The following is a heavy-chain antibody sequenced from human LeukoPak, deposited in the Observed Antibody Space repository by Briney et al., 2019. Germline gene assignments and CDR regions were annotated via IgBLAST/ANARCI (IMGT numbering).Heavy chain of an antibody. CDR1: GGSISSGSYY. V-gene: IGHV4-61*02. CDR3: ASSTGGNSEFDY. CDR2: IYTSGST. J-gene: IGHJ4*02. Sequence: PSETLSLTCTVSGGSISSGSYYWSWIRQPAGKGLEWIGRIYTSGSTNYNPSLKSRVTISVDTSKNQFPLKLSSVTAADTAVYYCASSTGGNSEFDYWGQGTLVTVSS. D-gene: IGHD4-23*01.